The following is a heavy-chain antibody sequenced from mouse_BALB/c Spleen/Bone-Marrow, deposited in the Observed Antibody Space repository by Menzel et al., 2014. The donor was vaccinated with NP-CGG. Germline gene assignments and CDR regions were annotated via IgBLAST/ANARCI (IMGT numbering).Heavy chain of an antibody. CDR1: GYTFTRYT. J-gene: IGHJ3*01. CDR3: ARGGNYVWFAY. Sequence: QLQQSGAELARPGASVKMSCKASGYTFTRYTMHWVKQRPGQGLEWIGYINPSSGYTNYNQKFKDRATLTADKSSSTAYMQLSSLTSEDSAVHYCARGGNYVWFAYWGQGSLVTVSA. V-gene: IGHV1-4*01. D-gene: IGHD2-1*01. CDR2: INPSSGYT.